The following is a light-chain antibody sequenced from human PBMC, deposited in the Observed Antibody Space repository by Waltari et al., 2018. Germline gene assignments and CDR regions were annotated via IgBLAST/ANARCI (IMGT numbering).Light chain of an antibody. CDR2: DAS. CDR1: QSIRSH. Sequence: DIQMTQSPSSLSASVGDRVTIPCRASQSIRSHLNWYQQKPGKAPKLLIYDASNLQSGVPSRFSGSGSGTDFTLTISRLQAEDFATYFCQQSYSTPLTFGGGAKVEIK. V-gene: IGKV1-39*01. J-gene: IGKJ4*01. CDR3: QQSYSTPLT.